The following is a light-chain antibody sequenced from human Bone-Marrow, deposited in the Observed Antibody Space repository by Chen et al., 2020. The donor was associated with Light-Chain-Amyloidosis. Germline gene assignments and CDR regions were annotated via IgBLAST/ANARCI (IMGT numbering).Light chain of an antibody. J-gene: IGLJ3*02. CDR3: QVWDRSSDRPV. CDR1: NIGSTS. Sequence: SYVLTQPSSVSVATGPTASIACGGNNIGSTSVHWYQQTPGQAPLLGVYDDSDRPSGIPERLSGSNSGNTATLTISRVEAGDEADYYCQVWDRSSDRPVFGGGTKLTVL. V-gene: IGLV3-21*02. CDR2: DDS.